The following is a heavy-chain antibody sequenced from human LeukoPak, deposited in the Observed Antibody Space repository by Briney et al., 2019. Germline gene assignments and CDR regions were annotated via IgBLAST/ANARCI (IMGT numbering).Heavy chain of an antibody. V-gene: IGHV3-53*01. CDR3: ARDLLTGYYRYFDY. J-gene: IGHJ4*02. CDR2: IYSGGST. Sequence: PGGSLRLSCAASGFTVSSNYMSGVRQAPGKGLEWVSVIYSGGSTYYADSVKGRFTISRDNSKNTLYLQMNSLRAEDTAVYYCARDLLTGYYRYFDYWGQGTLVTVSS. CDR1: GFTVSSNY. D-gene: IGHD3-9*01.